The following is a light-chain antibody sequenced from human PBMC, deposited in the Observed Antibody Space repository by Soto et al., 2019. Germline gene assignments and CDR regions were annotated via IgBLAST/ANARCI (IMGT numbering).Light chain of an antibody. CDR2: GAS. Sequence: EIVLTQSPGTLSLSPGERATLSCRASQSLSNNIYLAWYQQKPGQAPKLIIFGASIRATDVPDRFSGSGSGTAFTLTISRLEPEDFAVYYCQQYGSSPGTFGQGTKVDIK. CDR1: QSLSNNIY. CDR3: QQYGSSPGT. J-gene: IGKJ1*01. V-gene: IGKV3-20*01.